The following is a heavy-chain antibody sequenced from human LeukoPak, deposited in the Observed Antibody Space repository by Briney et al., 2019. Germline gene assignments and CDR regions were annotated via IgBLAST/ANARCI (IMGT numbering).Heavy chain of an antibody. D-gene: IGHD3-10*01. CDR2: IYSSGTT. Sequence: SETLSLTCTVSGGSISGYYWSWIRQPPGKGLEWIGYIYSSGTTKYNPSLNSRVTMSVDPSKNQFYLKLSSVTAADTAFYYCARGGTYGHYWGQGTQVTVSS. CDR1: GGSISGYY. J-gene: IGHJ4*02. V-gene: IGHV4-59*01. CDR3: ARGGTYGHY.